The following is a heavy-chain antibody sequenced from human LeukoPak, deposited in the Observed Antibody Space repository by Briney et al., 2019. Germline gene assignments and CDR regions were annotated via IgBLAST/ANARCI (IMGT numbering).Heavy chain of an antibody. J-gene: IGHJ4*02. Sequence: GGSLRLSCVASGFTLSSYAMSWVRQAPGKGLEWVSAIRSGGDTFYADSVKGRSTISRDDSGNTLYLQMNSLTAGDTAIYYCATQNFDYWGPGTLLTVSS. CDR3: ATQNFDY. CDR1: GFTLSSYA. V-gene: IGHV3-23*01. CDR2: IRSGGDT.